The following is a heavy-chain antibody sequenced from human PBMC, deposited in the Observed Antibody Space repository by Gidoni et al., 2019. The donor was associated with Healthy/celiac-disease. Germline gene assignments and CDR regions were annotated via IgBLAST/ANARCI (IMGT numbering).Heavy chain of an antibody. CDR3: AKSPRGGPLVVTANYDAFDI. Sequence: EVQLLESGGGLVQPGGSLRLSCSASGFTFSSYAMSWVRQAPGKGLEWVSAISGSGGSTYYADSVKGRFTISRDNSKNTLYLQMNSLRAEDTAVYYCAKSPRGGPLVVTANYDAFDIWGQGTMVTVSS. CDR1: GFTFSSYA. V-gene: IGHV3-23*01. D-gene: IGHD2-21*02. CDR2: ISGSGGST. J-gene: IGHJ3*02.